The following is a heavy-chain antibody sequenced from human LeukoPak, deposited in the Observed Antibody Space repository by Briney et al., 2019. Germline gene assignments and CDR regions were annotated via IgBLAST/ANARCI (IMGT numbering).Heavy chain of an antibody. J-gene: IGHJ3*02. Sequence: PSETLSLTCTISGGSISDYYWSCIRQPPGKGLEWVAYMSYNDGATYNPSLKSRVTMSLDTSRNQFSLKLISVTAADTAVYYCARFLRGATNALEIWGQGTMVTVSS. CDR2: MSYNDGA. V-gene: IGHV4-59*13. CDR3: ARFLRGATNALEI. D-gene: IGHD1-26*01. CDR1: GGSISDYY.